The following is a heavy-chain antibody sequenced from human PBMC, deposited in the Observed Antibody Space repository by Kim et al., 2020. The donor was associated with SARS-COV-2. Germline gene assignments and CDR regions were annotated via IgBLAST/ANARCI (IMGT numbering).Heavy chain of an antibody. V-gene: IGHV4-59*08. CDR2: T. Sequence: TNYNPSLERRVTISGDTSKNQFSLKLSSVTAADTAGYYCARHSSSWYNDYWGQGTLVTVSS. J-gene: IGHJ4*02. CDR3: ARHSSSWYNDY. D-gene: IGHD6-13*01.